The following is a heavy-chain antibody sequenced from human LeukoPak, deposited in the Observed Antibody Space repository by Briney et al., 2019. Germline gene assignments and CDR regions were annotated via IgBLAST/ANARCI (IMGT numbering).Heavy chain of an antibody. D-gene: IGHD5-12*01. CDR2: ISTYNGNT. Sequence: GASVKVSCKASGYTLTHYGITWVRQAPGQGREWMGWISTYNGNTNYAQKVQSRVTMTTDTSTSTAYMELRSLTSDDTAMYYCARNSGYFLYWGQGTLVTLSS. CDR3: ARNSGYFLY. J-gene: IGHJ4*02. CDR1: GYTLTHYG. V-gene: IGHV1-18*01.